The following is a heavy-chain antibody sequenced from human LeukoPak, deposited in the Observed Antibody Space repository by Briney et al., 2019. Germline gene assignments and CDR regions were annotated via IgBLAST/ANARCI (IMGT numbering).Heavy chain of an antibody. J-gene: IGHJ4*02. V-gene: IGHV4-59*01. Sequence: SETLSLTCTVSGGSISSYYWSWIRQPPGKELEWIGYIYYSGSTNYNPSLKSRVTISVDTSKNQFSLKLSSVTAADTAVYYCARDSLGIDYWGQGTLVTVSS. CDR3: ARDSLGIDY. CDR1: GGSISSYY. D-gene: IGHD7-27*01. CDR2: IYYSGST.